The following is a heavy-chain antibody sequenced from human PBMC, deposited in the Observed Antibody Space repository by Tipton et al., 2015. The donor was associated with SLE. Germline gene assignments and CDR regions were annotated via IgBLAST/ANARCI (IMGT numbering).Heavy chain of an antibody. V-gene: IGHV1-18*01. J-gene: IGHJ4*02. D-gene: IGHD3-3*01. Sequence: QSGAEVKKPGASVKVSCKASGYTFTSYDIIWVRQAPGQGLEWMGWITAYNGDTNYAQKLQGRVTMTTDTSTSTAYMELRSLRSDDTAVYYCARDRHQRVPGPHYFDYWGQGTLVTVSS. CDR3: ARDRHQRVPGPHYFDY. CDR2: ITAYNGDT. CDR1: GYTFTSYD.